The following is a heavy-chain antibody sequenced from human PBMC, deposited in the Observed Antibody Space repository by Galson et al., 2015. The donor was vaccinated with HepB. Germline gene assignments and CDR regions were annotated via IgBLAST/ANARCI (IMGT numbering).Heavy chain of an antibody. CDR3: ARSRNQILHPIAMDV. J-gene: IGHJ4*02. Sequence: PALVKPTQTLTLTCTFSGFSLTTIGVGVGWIRQPPGKALQWLALIYWDDDKRYSPSLKSRLTITKDTSKNQVVLTMTNMDPVDTAAYYCARSRNQILHPIAMDVWGQATLVTVSA. V-gene: IGHV2-5*02. CDR1: GFSLTTIGVG. CDR2: IYWDDDK. D-gene: IGHD5-18*01.